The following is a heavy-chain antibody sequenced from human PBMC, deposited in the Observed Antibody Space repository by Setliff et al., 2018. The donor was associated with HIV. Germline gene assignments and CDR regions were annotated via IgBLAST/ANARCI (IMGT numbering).Heavy chain of an antibody. J-gene: IGHJ4*02. D-gene: IGHD3-3*01. V-gene: IGHV4-34*01. Sequence: SETLSLTCAVYGGSFSGYYWSWIRQPPGKGLEWIGEINHRGSTNCNPSLKSRVSISVDTSKNQFSLKLSSVTAADTAVYYCARATYTTLFGVLMGGGLQYWGPGALVTVSS. CDR2: INHRGST. CDR1: GGSFSGYY. CDR3: ARATYTTLFGVLMGGGLQY.